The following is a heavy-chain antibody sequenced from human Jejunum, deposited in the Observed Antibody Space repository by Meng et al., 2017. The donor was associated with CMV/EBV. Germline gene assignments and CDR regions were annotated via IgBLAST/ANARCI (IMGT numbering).Heavy chain of an antibody. J-gene: IGHJ4*02. D-gene: IGHD2-21*01. CDR1: TFN. V-gene: IGHV3-21*01. CDR2: ISHTGNYI. Sequence: TFNLNWVRQAPGKGLEWVSSISHTGNYIYYADSLKGRFTISRDNAKNSLYLQMHSLRADDTAVYYCARGDPRYCGAIDCYVQFDYWGQGALVTVSS. CDR3: ARGDPRYCGAIDCYVQFDY.